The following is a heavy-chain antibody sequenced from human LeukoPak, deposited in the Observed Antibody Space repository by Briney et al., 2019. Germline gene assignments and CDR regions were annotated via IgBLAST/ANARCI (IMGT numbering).Heavy chain of an antibody. J-gene: IGHJ4*02. Sequence: ASVTVSCTASGYTFTSYGISWVRQAPGQGLEWMGWISAYNGNTNYAQKLQGRVTMTTDTSTSTAYMELRSLRSDDTAVYYCARQYDYVWGSYRPYYFDYWGQGTLVTVSS. D-gene: IGHD3-16*02. CDR3: ARQYDYVWGSYRPYYFDY. CDR2: ISAYNGNT. CDR1: GYTFTSYG. V-gene: IGHV1-18*01.